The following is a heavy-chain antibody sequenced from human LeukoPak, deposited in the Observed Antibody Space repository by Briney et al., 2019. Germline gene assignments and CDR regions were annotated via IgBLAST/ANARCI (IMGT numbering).Heavy chain of an antibody. J-gene: IGHJ4*02. CDR3: ARTPDLLFIDY. CDR2: ISSNGGTT. CDR1: GFTFSNYA. V-gene: IGHV3-64*01. Sequence: GGSLRLSCAASGFTFSNYAMHWVRQAPGKGLEYVSAISSNGGTTYYASSVKGRLTISRDNSKNTLYLQMGSLRAEDMAVYYCARTPDLLFIDYWGQGTLVTVSS.